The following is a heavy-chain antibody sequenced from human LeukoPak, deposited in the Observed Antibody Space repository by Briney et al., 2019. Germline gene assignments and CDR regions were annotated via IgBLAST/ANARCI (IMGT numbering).Heavy chain of an antibody. CDR1: GFTFTSYW. J-gene: IGHJ4*02. CDR2: ISPDGTST. Sequence: PGGSLRLSCAASGFTFTSYWMHWVRRAPGKGLVWVSRISPDGTSTAYADSVKGRFTISRDNAQNMLFLQMNSLQVDDTAVYYCVRGAPFDYWGQGTLVTVPS. CDR3: VRGAPFDY. V-gene: IGHV3-74*01. D-gene: IGHD1-26*01.